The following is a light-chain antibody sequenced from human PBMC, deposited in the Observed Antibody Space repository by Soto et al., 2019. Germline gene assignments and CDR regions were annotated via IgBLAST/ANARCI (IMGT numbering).Light chain of an antibody. CDR1: QSVGSY. V-gene: IGKV3-11*01. CDR2: GAS. CDR3: HQRSNWPWT. J-gene: IGKJ1*01. Sequence: EIVLTQSPATLSLSPGERATLSCRASQSVGSYLAWYQQKPGQAPRLLIYGASNRATGIPGRFSGSGSGTDFTLTISSLEPEDFAVYYCHQRSNWPWTFGQGTKVDIK.